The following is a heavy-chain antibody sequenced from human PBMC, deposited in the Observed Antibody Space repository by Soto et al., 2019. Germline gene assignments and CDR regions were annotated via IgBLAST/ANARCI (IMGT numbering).Heavy chain of an antibody. CDR1: GGSISSGGYY. Sequence: LSLTCTVSGGSISSGGYYWSWIRQHPGKGLEWIGYIYYSGSTYYNPSLKSRVTISVDTSKNQFSLKLSSVTAADTAVYYCARGVYDILTGSHYYYYGMDVWGQGTTVTVSS. V-gene: IGHV4-31*03. D-gene: IGHD3-9*01. CDR3: ARGVYDILTGSHYYYYGMDV. CDR2: IYYSGST. J-gene: IGHJ6*02.